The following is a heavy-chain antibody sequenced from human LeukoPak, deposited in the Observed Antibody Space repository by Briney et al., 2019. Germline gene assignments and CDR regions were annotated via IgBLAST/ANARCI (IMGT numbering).Heavy chain of an antibody. D-gene: IGHD3-22*01. J-gene: IGHJ4*02. CDR3: ARRYYYDSSGRYLFDY. CDR2: INHSGST. Sequence: SETLSLTCAVYGGSFSGYYWSWIRQPPGKGLEWIGEINHSGSTNYNPSLKSRVTISVDTSKNQFSLKLSSVTAADTAVYYCARRYYYDSSGRYLFDYWGQGTLVTVSS. V-gene: IGHV4-34*01. CDR1: GGSFSGYY.